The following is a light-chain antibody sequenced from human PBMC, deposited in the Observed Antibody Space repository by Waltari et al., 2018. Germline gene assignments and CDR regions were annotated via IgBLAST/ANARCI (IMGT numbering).Light chain of an antibody. CDR3: RQRSSWPWT. Sequence: EIVLTQSPATLSLSPGERATLSCRSSQSVSSYLAWYQQKVGQAPRLLIYDASNRATGIPARFSGSGSGTDFTFTISSLEPEDFAVYYCRQRSSWPWTFGQGTKVEIK. CDR2: DAS. CDR1: QSVSSY. V-gene: IGKV3-11*01. J-gene: IGKJ1*01.